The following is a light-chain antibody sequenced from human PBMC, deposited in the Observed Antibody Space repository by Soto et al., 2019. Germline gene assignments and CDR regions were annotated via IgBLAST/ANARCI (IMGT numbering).Light chain of an antibody. CDR3: QQYDNLPRYT. J-gene: IGKJ2*01. CDR1: QDISNY. Sequence: DIQMTQSPSYLSASVGDRVTITCQASQDISNYLNWYQQKPGKAPKLLIYDASNLETGVPSRFSGSGSGTDFTFTIVSLQPEDIATYYCQQYDNLPRYTFGQGTKLEIK. CDR2: DAS. V-gene: IGKV1-33*01.